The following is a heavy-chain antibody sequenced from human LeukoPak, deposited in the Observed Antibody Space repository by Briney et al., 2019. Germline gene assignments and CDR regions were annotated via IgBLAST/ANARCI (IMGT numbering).Heavy chain of an antibody. D-gene: IGHD3-22*01. CDR2: MYYSGST. CDR3: ARHYYDSTGYYYFDY. CDR1: GDSITGSSYY. V-gene: IGHV4-39*01. J-gene: IGHJ4*02. Sequence: SETLSLTCTVSGDSITGSSYYWGWIRQPPGKGLEWIGSMYYSGSTYSNPSLKSRVTISVDTSKNQLSLKLSSVTAADTAVYYCARHYYDSTGYYYFDYWGQGTLVTVSS.